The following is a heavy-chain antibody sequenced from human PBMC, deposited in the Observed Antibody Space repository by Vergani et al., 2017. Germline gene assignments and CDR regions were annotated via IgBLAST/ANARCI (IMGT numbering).Heavy chain of an antibody. CDR2: ISNDGSKK. Sequence: QVQLAESGGGRVQPGRSLRLSCAASGFSFSSHAIHWVRQAPGKGLEWVAVISNDGSKKYYADSVKGRFTISRDNSKNTLDLRMNSLRTQDTAVYYCAKAGSVASGSLQYDCCMDVWG. D-gene: IGHD3-10*01. CDR3: AKAGSVASGSLQYDCCMDV. V-gene: IGHV3-30*18. J-gene: IGHJ6*03. CDR1: GFSFSSHA.